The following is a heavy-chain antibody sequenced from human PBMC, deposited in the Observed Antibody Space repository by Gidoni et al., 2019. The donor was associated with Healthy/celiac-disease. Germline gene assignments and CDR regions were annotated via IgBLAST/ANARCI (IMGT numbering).Heavy chain of an antibody. Sequence: QVQLVQSGAEVKKPGASVKVSCKASGYTFTSYYMPWVRQAPGQGLEWMGIINPSGGSTSYAQKFQGRVTMTRDTSTSTVYMELSSLRSEDTAVYYCARDADTYYDFWSGYSNNWFDPWGQGTLVTVSS. CDR1: GYTFTSYY. CDR2: INPSGGST. V-gene: IGHV1-46*03. J-gene: IGHJ5*02. CDR3: ARDADTYYDFWSGYSNNWFDP. D-gene: IGHD3-3*01.